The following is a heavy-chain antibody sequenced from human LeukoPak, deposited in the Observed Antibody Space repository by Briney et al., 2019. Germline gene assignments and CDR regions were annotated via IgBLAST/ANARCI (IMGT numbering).Heavy chain of an antibody. J-gene: IGHJ4*02. D-gene: IGHD6-13*01. V-gene: IGHV4-39*07. Sequence: SETLSLTCTVSGGSISRSSYYWGWIRQPPGKGLEWIGSIYYSGSTYYNPSLKSRVTISVDMSKNQFSLKLSSVTAADTAVYYCARRGRQPEAPYFDYWGQGTLVTVSS. CDR1: GGSISRSSYY. CDR3: ARRGRQPEAPYFDY. CDR2: IYYSGST.